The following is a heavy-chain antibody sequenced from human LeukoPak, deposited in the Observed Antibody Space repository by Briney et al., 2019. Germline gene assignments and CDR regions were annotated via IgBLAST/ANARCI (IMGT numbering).Heavy chain of an antibody. D-gene: IGHD3-10*01. CDR1: GGNFANYG. CDR2: IIPILGVP. V-gene: IGHV1-69*04. Sequence: SVKVSCKASGGNFANYGLSWVRQAPGRGLEWMGRIIPILGVPNYAQKFQGRVTITADKSTSTAYMELSSLRSEDTAVYYCAIITKGTFDYWGQGTLVTVSS. CDR3: AIITKGTFDY. J-gene: IGHJ4*02.